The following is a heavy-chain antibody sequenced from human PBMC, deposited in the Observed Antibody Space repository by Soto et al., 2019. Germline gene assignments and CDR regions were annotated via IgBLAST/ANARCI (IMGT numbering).Heavy chain of an antibody. D-gene: IGHD1-26*01. CDR2: INPAGDTT. CDR3: ARDRTGAAYFDY. Sequence: VQLVQSGAEVKKPGTSVKVSCKASGFTVTNYYMHWLRLAPGQGPEWMGLINPAGDTTSFAPKFRGRVTVTRHTSTSTIYMEMRGLRSDDTAFYYCARDRTGAAYFDYWGQGTLVTVS. CDR1: GFTVTNYY. J-gene: IGHJ4*02. V-gene: IGHV1-46*03.